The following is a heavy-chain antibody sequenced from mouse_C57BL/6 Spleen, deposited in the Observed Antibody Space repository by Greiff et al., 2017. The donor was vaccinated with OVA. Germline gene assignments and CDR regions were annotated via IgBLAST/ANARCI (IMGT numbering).Heavy chain of an antibody. Sequence: VQVVESGAELMKPGASVKLSCKASGYTFTEYTIHWVKQRSGQGLEWIGWFYPGSGSIKYNEKFKDKATLTADKSSSTVYMELSRLTSEDSAVYFCARHERGYGAMDYWGQGTSVTVSS. CDR3: ARHERGYGAMDY. CDR2: FYPGSGSI. V-gene: IGHV1-62-2*01. J-gene: IGHJ4*01. D-gene: IGHD3-1*01. CDR1: GYTFTEYT.